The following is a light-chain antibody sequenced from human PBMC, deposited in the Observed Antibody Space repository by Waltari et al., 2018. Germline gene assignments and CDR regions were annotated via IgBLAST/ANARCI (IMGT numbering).Light chain of an antibody. CDR1: NIGSYS. Sequence: SYVLTQPPSVSVAPGETARITRGGDNIGSYSVHWYQQKPRQAPVLVIFYDSDRPSGAPALFSGSNSGNTATLTITSVEAGDEARYYCQVWHPDIDPGVFGTGTEVTVL. CDR2: YDS. CDR3: QVWHPDIDPGV. V-gene: IGLV3-21*04. J-gene: IGLJ1*01.